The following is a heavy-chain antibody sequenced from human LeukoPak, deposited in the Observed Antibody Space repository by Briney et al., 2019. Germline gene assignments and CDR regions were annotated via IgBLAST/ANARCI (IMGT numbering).Heavy chain of an antibody. CDR2: TYYSGST. Sequence: SETLSLTCTVSGGSISSSSYYWGWIRQPPGKGLEWIGSTYYSGSTYYNPSLKSRVTISVDTSKNQFSLKLSSVTAADTAVYYCARHDTRYDAFDIWGQGTMVTVSS. V-gene: IGHV4-39*07. D-gene: IGHD3-22*01. J-gene: IGHJ3*02. CDR1: GGSISSSSYY. CDR3: ARHDTRYDAFDI.